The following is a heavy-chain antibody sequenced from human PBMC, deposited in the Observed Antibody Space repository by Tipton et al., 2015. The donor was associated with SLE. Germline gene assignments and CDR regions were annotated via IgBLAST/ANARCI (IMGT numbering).Heavy chain of an antibody. CDR3: VREFVVPPGIRDHYGMDV. J-gene: IGHJ6*02. D-gene: IGHD2-2*01. V-gene: IGHV3-74*01. CDR2: ISSDGSST. CDR1: GFTFRRHW. Sequence: GSLRLSCAASGFTFRRHWIHWVRQAPGKGLVWASRISSDGSSTSYADSVKGRFTISRDNAKNTVYLQMNSLRAEDTAVYYCVREFVVPPGIRDHYGMDVWGPGTTVTVSS.